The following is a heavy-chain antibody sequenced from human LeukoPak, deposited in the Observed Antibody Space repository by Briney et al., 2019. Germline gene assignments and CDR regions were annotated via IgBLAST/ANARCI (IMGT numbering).Heavy chain of an antibody. J-gene: IGHJ5*02. CDR3: AREGGGAHYDILTGSTNWFDP. CDR1: GYTFTNYY. V-gene: IGHV1-46*01. Sequence: GASVKVSCTASGYTFTNYYMHWVRQAPGQGLEWMGIINPSGGSTNYAQKFQGRVTMTTDTSTSTAYMELRSLRSDDTAVYYCAREGGGAHYDILTGSTNWFDPWGQGTLVTVSS. CDR2: INPSGGST. D-gene: IGHD3-9*01.